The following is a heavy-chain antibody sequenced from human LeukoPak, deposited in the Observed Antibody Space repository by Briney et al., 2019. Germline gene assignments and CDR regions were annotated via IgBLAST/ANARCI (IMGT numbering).Heavy chain of an antibody. D-gene: IGHD2-2*01. CDR2: ISAYNGNT. V-gene: IGHV1-18*01. CDR1: GGTFSSYA. CDR3: ASQVGYCSSTSCYGAFDI. Sequence: GSSVKVSCKASGGTFSSYAISWVRQAPGQGLEWMGWISAYNGNTNYAQKLQGRVTMTTDTSTSTAYMELRSLRSDDTAVYYCASQVGYCSSTSCYGAFDIWGQGTMVTVSS. J-gene: IGHJ3*02.